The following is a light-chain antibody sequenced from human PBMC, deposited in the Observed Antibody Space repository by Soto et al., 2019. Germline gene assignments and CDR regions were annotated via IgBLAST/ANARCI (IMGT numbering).Light chain of an antibody. CDR2: GAS. CDR1: QSVSSN. Sequence: EIVMTQSPATLSVSPGERATLSFRASQSVSSNLAWYQQKPGQAPRLLIYGASTWATGIPARFSGSGSGTEFTLTISSLQSEDFAVYYCQQYNNWPAITFGQGTRLEIK. CDR3: QQYNNWPAIT. V-gene: IGKV3D-15*01. J-gene: IGKJ5*01.